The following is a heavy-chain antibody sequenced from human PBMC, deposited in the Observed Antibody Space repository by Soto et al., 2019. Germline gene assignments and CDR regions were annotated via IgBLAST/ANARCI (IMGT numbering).Heavy chain of an antibody. D-gene: IGHD4-17*01. V-gene: IGHV1-69*02. J-gene: IGHJ5*02. CDR2: IIPILGIP. Sequence: QVKLVQSGAEVRKPGSSVRVSCKTSGATLSNQIIGWVRQAPGQGLEWMGRIIPILGIPNYSQRFQDRLTITADRSTSTVHMGLSSLRSDDTAMYFCARGGAVDYGDYTTWGQGTLVTVSS. CDR3: ARGGAVDYGDYTT. CDR1: GATLSNQI.